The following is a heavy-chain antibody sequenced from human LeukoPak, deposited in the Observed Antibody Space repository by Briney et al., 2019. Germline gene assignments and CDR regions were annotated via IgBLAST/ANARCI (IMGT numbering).Heavy chain of an antibody. V-gene: IGHV4-59*01. CDR1: GGSISSYY. CDR2: IYYSGST. CDR3: ARDDKTYYYGSANWFFDL. J-gene: IGHJ2*01. D-gene: IGHD3-10*01. Sequence: SETLSLTCTVSGGSISSYYWSWIRQPPGKGLEWIGYIYYSGSTNYNPSLKSRVTISVDTSKNQFSLKLSSVTAADTAVYYCARDDKTYYYGSANWFFDLWGRGTLVTVSS.